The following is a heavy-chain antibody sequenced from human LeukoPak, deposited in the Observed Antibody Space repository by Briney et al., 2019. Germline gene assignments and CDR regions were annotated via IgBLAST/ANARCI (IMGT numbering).Heavy chain of an antibody. D-gene: IGHD3-10*01. V-gene: IGHV7-4-1*02. CDR2: INTNTGNP. Sequence: GASVKVSCKASGYTFTSYAMNWVRQAPGQGLEWMGWINTNTGNPTYAQGFTGRFVFSLDTSVSTAYLQISSLKAEDTAVYYCARDRRSEYLNGIWFGESNYYYYYGMDVWGQGTTVTVSS. CDR1: GYTFTSYA. CDR3: ARDRRSEYLNGIWFGESNYYYYYGMDV. J-gene: IGHJ6*02.